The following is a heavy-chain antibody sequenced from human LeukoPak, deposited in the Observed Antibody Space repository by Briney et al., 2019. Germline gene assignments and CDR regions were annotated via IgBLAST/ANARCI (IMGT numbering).Heavy chain of an antibody. D-gene: IGHD4-23*01. CDR2: INPSDVST. CDR1: GYTFTGYY. J-gene: IGHJ5*02. V-gene: IGHV1-46*01. Sequence: ASVKVSCKASGYTFTGYYMHWVRQAPGQGLEWMGIINPSDVSTSYSQKFQGRVTMSRDTSTSTVYMELSGLRSEDTAVDYCARADGNSHLDPWGQGTLVTVSS. CDR3: ARADGNSHLDP.